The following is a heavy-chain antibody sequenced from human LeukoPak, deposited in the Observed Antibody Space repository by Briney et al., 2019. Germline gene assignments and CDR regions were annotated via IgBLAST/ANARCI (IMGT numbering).Heavy chain of an antibody. V-gene: IGHV3-23*01. D-gene: IGHD6-6*01. CDR3: ANSVTSRRTPIPPYFDY. CDR1: GFTFSDYA. J-gene: IGHJ4*02. Sequence: GGSLRLSCAASGFTFSDYAMSWVRQAPGKGLEWVSGISGNGGKTYCADSVEGRFTISRDNSRNTLYLQMNSLRAGDTAVYYCANSVTSRRTPIPPYFDYWGQGTLVTVSS. CDR2: ISGNGGKT.